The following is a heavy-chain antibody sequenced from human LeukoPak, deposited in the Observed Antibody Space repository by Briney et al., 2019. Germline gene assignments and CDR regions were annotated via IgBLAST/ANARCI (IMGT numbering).Heavy chain of an antibody. J-gene: IGHJ4*02. D-gene: IGHD1-26*01. CDR1: GLTLRNFA. Sequence: GRSLTLSCVASGLTLRNFAIHWVRQAQGKGLEWVAVMSYDGSKSFYADSVEGRFTISRDISKNTLLLLMNSLRPEDTAVYHCARGSQVGAPTWGALDYWGPGTLVTVSS. CDR2: MSYDGSKS. CDR3: ARGSQVGAPTWGALDY. V-gene: IGHV3-30-3*01.